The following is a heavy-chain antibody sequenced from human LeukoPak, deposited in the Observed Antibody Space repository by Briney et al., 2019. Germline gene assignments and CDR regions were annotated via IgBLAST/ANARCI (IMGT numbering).Heavy chain of an antibody. V-gene: IGHV3-74*01. D-gene: IGHD3-9*01. Sequence: PGVSLGISCAARGLTFSSDWMRLVGQVARRGLVWVTRINTDGSTTSYADSVKGRFTIFRGNAQNTLYLQMNSLRVEDTGVYYCTMDLTGPFDDWGQGTLVTVSS. CDR1: GLTFSSDW. CDR3: TMDLTGPFDD. CDR2: INTDGSTT. J-gene: IGHJ4*02.